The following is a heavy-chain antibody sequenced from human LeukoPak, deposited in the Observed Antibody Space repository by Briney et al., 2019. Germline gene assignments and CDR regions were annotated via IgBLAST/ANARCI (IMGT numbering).Heavy chain of an antibody. CDR3: ARDRSKVTAYDDALDI. J-gene: IGHJ3*02. Sequence: PGGSLRLSCAASGFTFRSYELNWVRQAPGKGLEWVSYISDIGTTQHYADSVKGRFIISRDNAKNSLYLQMNSLTAADTAVYYCARDRSKVTAYDDALDIWGQGTMVIVSP. CDR1: GFTFRSYE. CDR2: ISDIGTTQ. D-gene: IGHD2-21*02. V-gene: IGHV3-48*03.